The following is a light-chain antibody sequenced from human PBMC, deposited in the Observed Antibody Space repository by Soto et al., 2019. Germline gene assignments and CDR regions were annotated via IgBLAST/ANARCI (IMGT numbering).Light chain of an antibody. J-gene: IGKJ1*01. V-gene: IGKV1-39*01. CDR1: QSISSY. Sequence: DIQMTQSPPSLSASVGDRVTITCRASQSISSYLNWYQQKPGSAPKLLIYAASSLQSGVPSRFSASGSGTDFTLTINSLQPEEFATYYCQQSDSFPKTFGQGTKVEIK. CDR2: AAS. CDR3: QQSDSFPKT.